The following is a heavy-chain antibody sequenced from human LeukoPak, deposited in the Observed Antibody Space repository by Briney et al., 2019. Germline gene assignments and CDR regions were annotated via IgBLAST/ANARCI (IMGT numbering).Heavy chain of an antibody. Sequence: KPSETLSLTCAVYGGSFSGYYWSWIRQPPGKGLEWIGEINHSGSTYYNPSLKSRVTISVDTSKNQFSLKLSSVTAADTAVYYCARTSTYYDFWSGYRDFDYWGQGTLVTVSS. D-gene: IGHD3-3*01. CDR2: INHSGST. CDR3: ARTSTYYDFWSGYRDFDY. CDR1: GGSFSGYY. V-gene: IGHV4-34*01. J-gene: IGHJ4*02.